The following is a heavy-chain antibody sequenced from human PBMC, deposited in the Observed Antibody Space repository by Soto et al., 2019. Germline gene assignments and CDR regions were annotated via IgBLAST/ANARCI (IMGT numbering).Heavy chain of an antibody. J-gene: IGHJ4*02. V-gene: IGHV1-2*04. CDR1: GYTFTGYY. CDR3: ARGTYYYDSSGYYYFDY. D-gene: IGHD3-22*01. CDR2: INPNSGGT. Sequence: ASVKVSCKASGYTFTGYYMHWVRQAPGQELEWMGWINPNSGGTNYAQKFQGWVTMTRDTSISTAYMELSRLRSDDTAVYYCARGTYYYDSSGYYYFDYWGQGTLVTVSS.